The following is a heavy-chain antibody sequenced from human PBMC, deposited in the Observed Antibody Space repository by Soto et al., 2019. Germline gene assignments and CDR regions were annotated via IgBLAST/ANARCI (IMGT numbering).Heavy chain of an antibody. CDR2: IYPGDSDT. V-gene: IGHV5-51*01. CDR3: ARHVLGYSYGLHYGMDV. Sequence: PGESLTIDCTCSGYSFTSYWIGWVRQMPGKGLEWMGIIYPGDSDTRYSPSFQGQVTISADKSISTAYLQWSSLKASDTAMYYCARHVLGYSYGLHYGMDVWGQGTTVTVSS. J-gene: IGHJ6*02. D-gene: IGHD5-18*01. CDR1: GYSFTSYW.